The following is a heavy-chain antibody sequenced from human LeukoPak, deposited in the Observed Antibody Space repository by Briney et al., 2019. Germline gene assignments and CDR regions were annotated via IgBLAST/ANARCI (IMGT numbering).Heavy chain of an antibody. CDR2: ISSSGNTK. CDR3: ARRGRTHYFDS. Sequence: GGSLRLSCAASGFTFSDYYMSWIRQAPGKGLEWVSYISSSGNTKYYADSVKGRFTISRDNAKNSLYLQMNSLRAEDTAAYYCARRGRTHYFDSWGQGTLVTVSS. V-gene: IGHV3-11*01. D-gene: IGHD2-15*01. J-gene: IGHJ4*02. CDR1: GFTFSDYY.